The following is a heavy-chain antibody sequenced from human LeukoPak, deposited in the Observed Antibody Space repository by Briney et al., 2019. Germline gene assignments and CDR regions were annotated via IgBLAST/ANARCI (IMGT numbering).Heavy chain of an antibody. V-gene: IGHV3-49*03. Sequence: PGGSLRLSCTASGFTFGDYAMSGFRQAPGKGLEWVGFIRSKPYGGTTEYAASVKGRFTISRDDSKSIAYLQMNSLKTEDTAVYYCTRGETVAGTPFDYWGQGTLVTVSS. CDR3: TRGETVAGTPFDY. J-gene: IGHJ4*02. D-gene: IGHD6-19*01. CDR2: IRSKPYGGTT. CDR1: GFTFGDYA.